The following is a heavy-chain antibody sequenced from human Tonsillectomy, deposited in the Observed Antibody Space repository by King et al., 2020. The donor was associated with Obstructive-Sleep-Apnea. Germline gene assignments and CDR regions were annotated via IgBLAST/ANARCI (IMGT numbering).Heavy chain of an antibody. CDR2: ISYDGRDK. Sequence: QLVQSGGGVVQPGRSLRLSCAASGFTFSSYPMHWVRQAPGKGLEWVAVISYDGRDKYYVGSVKGRFTISRDNSKNTLYLQMNSLRVEDTAVYYCARDPTMDAVYYSYYGMDVWGQGTTVTVSS. V-gene: IGHV3-30*04. CDR1: GFTFSSYP. CDR3: ARDPTMDAVYYSYYGMDV. D-gene: IGHD3-10*01. J-gene: IGHJ6*02.